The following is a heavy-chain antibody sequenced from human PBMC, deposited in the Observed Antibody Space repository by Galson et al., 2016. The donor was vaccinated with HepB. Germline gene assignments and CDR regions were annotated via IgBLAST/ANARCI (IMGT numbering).Heavy chain of an antibody. D-gene: IGHD3-10*01. J-gene: IGHJ4*02. CDR3: AKDRSRELPGPIDH. V-gene: IGHV3-43*01. CDR2: ISWDGGST. Sequence: SLRLSCASSGFVFDEYTMYWVRQRPGKGLELVSLISWDGGSTYYGDSVRGRFSTSRDNTKNSLHLQMNSLRPEDTAFYYCAKDRSRELPGPIDHWGQGALVIVSS. CDR1: GFVFDEYT.